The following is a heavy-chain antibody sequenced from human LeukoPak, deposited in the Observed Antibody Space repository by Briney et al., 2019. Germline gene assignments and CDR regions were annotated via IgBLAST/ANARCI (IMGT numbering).Heavy chain of an antibody. V-gene: IGHV3-74*01. Sequence: GGSLRLSCAAAGFTFSSNWRHWVRQGPGKGLVWVSRINPDGSRTDYAESVKGRFTIARDNSKNTLSLEMNSLGDEDTAVSYCSRDFHGRNDFWGQGTLVTASS. CDR3: SRDFHGRNDF. CDR2: INPDGSRT. J-gene: IGHJ4*02. D-gene: IGHD1-14*01. CDR1: GFTFSSNW.